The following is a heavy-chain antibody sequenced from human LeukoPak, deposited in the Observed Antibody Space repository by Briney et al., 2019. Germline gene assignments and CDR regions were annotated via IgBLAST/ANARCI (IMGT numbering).Heavy chain of an antibody. CDR1: GFTFSSYE. Sequence: PGGSLRLSCAASGFTFSSYEMNWVRQAPGKGLEWVSYISSSGSTIYYADSVKGRFTISRDNAKNSLYLQMNSLGAEDTAVYYCARVSAGAKGGYWGQGTLVTVSS. V-gene: IGHV3-48*03. D-gene: IGHD1-26*01. CDR2: ISSSGSTI. CDR3: ARVSAGAKGGY. J-gene: IGHJ4*02.